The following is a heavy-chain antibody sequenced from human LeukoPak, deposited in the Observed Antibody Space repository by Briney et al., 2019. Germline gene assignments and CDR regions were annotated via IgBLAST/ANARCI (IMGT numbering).Heavy chain of an antibody. CDR1: GDSISSSY. J-gene: IGHJ6*02. Sequence: SETLSLTCTVSGDSISSSYWSWIRQPPGKGLEWIGHIYYGGSTNYNPSLKSRVTISVDTFKNQFSLNLSSVTAADTAVYFCARSAAGLSYGMDVWGQGTTVTVSS. V-gene: IGHV4-59*08. CDR2: IYYGGST. D-gene: IGHD6-13*01. CDR3: ARSAAGLSYGMDV.